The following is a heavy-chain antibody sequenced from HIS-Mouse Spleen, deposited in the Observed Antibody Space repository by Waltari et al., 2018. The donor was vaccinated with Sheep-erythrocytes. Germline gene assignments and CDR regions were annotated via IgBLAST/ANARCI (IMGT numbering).Heavy chain of an antibody. J-gene: IGHJ4*02. CDR3: AQTGATTPHFDY. V-gene: IGHV1-46*01. Sequence: QVQLVQSGAEVKKPGASVKVSCKASGYTFTSYYMHWVRQAPGQGLEWMGIINPTGGSTSYDQRFQGRVTMTRDTATSTVSMELSSLRAEDTAVYYCAQTGATTPHFDYWGQGTLVTVSS. CDR2: INPTGGST. D-gene: IGHD1-26*01. CDR1: GYTFTSYY.